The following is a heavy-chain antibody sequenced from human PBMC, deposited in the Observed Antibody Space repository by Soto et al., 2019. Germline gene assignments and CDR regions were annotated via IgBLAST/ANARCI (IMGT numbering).Heavy chain of an antibody. D-gene: IGHD2-21*02. Sequence: QITLKESGPTLVKPTQTLTLTCTFSAFSLSTGGVGVGWIRQPPGKALEWLALIYWDDDKRYSPSLRSRLTITKDTYKNXVXLXMXXMDPVDTATYYCIQSRCGGDCLQSYASYYYYGMDVWGQGTTVTVSS. J-gene: IGHJ6*02. V-gene: IGHV2-5*02. CDR1: AFSLSTGGVG. CDR2: IYWDDDK. CDR3: IQSRCGGDCLQSYASYYYYGMDV.